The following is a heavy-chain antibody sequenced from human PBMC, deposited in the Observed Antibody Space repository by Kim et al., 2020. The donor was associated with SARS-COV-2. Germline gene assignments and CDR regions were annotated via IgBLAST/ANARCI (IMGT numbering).Heavy chain of an antibody. CDR2: INPSGGST. Sequence: ASVKVSCKASGYTFTGYYMHWVRQAPGQGLEWMGIINPSGGSTSYAQKFQGRVTMTRDTSTSTVYMELSSLRSEDTAVYYCARESAVKIQRGYSYGFPLPWGRRHYYGLAVWGQGPTVTLSP. CDR1: GYTFTGYY. D-gene: IGHD5-18*01. V-gene: IGHV1-46*01. J-gene: IGHJ6*01. CDR3: ARESAVKIQRGYSYGFPLPWGRRHYYGLAV.